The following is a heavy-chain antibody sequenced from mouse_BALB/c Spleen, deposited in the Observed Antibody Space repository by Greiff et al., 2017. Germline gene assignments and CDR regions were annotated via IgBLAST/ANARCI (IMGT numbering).Heavy chain of an antibody. CDR1: GYTFTSYW. CDR3: ARSYITTAPYYFDY. J-gene: IGHJ2*01. V-gene: IGHV1-7*01. D-gene: IGHD1-2*01. Sequence: QVQLKESGAELAKPGASVKMSCKASGYTFTSYWMHWVKQRPGQGLEWIGYINPSTGYTEYNQKFKDKATLTADKSSSTAYMQLSSLTSEDSAVYYCARSYITTAPYYFDYWGQGTTLTVSS. CDR2: INPSTGYT.